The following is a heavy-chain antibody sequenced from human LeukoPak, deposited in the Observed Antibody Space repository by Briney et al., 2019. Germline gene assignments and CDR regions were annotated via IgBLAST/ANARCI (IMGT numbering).Heavy chain of an antibody. CDR3: ARDRFFGWELPHSYYGMDV. V-gene: IGHV3-21*01. CDR1: GFTFSSYG. Sequence: PGRSLRLSCAASGFTFSSYGMHWVRQAPGKGLEWVSSISSSSSYIYYADSVKGRFTISRDNAKNSLYLQMNSLRAEDTAVYYCARDRFFGWELPHSYYGMDVWGQGTTVTVSS. CDR2: ISSSSSYI. J-gene: IGHJ6*02. D-gene: IGHD1-26*01.